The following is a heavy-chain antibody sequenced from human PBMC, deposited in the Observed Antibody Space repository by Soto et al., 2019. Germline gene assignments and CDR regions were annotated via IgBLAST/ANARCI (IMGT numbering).Heavy chain of an antibody. CDR1: GFTFSGAA. CDR2: ISGSGGNT. CDR3: ARATRPSVRTGMVRYNSFDI. Sequence: EVQLLESGGRLIQPGGALRLSCAPSGFTFSGAAMTWVRQAPGKGLDWVSTISGSGGNTYYADSVKGRFTVSRDNSKNTLSLQVTSLRADDTDVYYCARATRPSVRTGMVRYNSFDIWGQGTLVTVSS. J-gene: IGHJ5*02. D-gene: IGHD3-10*01. V-gene: IGHV3-23*01.